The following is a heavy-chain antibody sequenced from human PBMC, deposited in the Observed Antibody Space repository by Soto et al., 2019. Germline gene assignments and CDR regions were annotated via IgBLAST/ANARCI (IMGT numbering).Heavy chain of an antibody. V-gene: IGHV3-48*02. CDR2: ISSSSSTI. D-gene: IGHD2-21*02. CDR3: ARGVNGGNFYFDY. Sequence: GGSLRLSCAASGFTFRSYSMNWVRQAPGKGLEWVSYISSSSSTIYYADSVKGRFTISRDNAKNSLYLQMNSLRDEDTAVYYCARGVNGGNFYFDYWGQGTLVTVSS. CDR1: GFTFRSYS. J-gene: IGHJ4*02.